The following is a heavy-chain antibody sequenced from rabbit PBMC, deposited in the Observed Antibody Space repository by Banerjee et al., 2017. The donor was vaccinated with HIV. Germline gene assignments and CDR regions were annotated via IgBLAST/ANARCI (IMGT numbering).Heavy chain of an antibody. Sequence: QEQLEESGGDLVKPEGSLTLTCTASGFSFSNKYVMCWVRQAPGKGLEWIGYISTGDGSTYYASWVNGRFTISSDNAQNTLYLQMTSLTAADTATHFCARDLAGVIGWNFNLWGPGTLVTVS. CDR1: GFSFSNKYV. CDR3: ARDLAGVIGWNFNL. V-gene: IGHV1S47*01. J-gene: IGHJ4*01. D-gene: IGHD4-1*01. CDR2: ISTGDGST.